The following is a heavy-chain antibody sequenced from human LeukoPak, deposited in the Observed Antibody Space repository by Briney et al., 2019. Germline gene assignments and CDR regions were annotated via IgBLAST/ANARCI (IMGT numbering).Heavy chain of an antibody. CDR1: GFTVSSNY. V-gene: IGHV3-7*03. CDR2: IKQDGSEK. CDR3: ASRHFEN. J-gene: IGHJ4*02. Sequence: PGGSLRLSCAASGFTVSSNYMSWVRQAPGKGLEWVANIKQDGSEKYYVDSVKGRFTISRDNAKNSLYLQMNSLRVEDTAVYYCASRHFENWGQGTLVTVSS.